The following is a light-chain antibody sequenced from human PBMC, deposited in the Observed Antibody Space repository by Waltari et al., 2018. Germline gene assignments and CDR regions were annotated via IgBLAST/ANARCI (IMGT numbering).Light chain of an antibody. CDR3: MQSKQLPGT. Sequence: IVMTQTPLSLSVTPGQPASISCKSSQSLLHSDGKTYLYWYLQKPGQSPQLLICEVSGRLSGMTDRLSGCGSGTDYTPKISRVEAEDVVVYCGMQSKQLPGTFSQGTRVELK. J-gene: IGKJ1*01. CDR1: QSLLHSDGKTY. CDR2: EVS. V-gene: IGKV2D-29*02.